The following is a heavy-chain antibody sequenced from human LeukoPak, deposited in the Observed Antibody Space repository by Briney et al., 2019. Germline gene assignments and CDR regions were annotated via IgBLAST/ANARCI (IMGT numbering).Heavy chain of an antibody. V-gene: IGHV3-23*01. CDR3: AKDPITMIVVVIPYYFDY. Sequence: GGSLRLSCAASGFTFSSYAMSWVRQAPGKGLEWVSAISGSGGSTYYADSVKGRFTISRDNSKNTLYLQMNSLRAEDTAVYYCAKDPITMIVVVIPYYFDYWGQGTLVTVSS. D-gene: IGHD3-22*01. CDR1: GFTFSSYA. CDR2: ISGSGGST. J-gene: IGHJ4*02.